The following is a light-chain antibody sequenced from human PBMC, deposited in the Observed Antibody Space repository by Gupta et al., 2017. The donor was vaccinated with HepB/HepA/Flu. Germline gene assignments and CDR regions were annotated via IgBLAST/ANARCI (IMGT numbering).Light chain of an antibody. V-gene: IGLV1-40*01. CDR3: QSYDSSRSGYVV. Sequence: QSVLTQPPSVSGAPGQMVTISCTGSSSNIGAGFDVHWYQQQPGTAPKLLIYGNSNRPSGVPERFSGSQSGTSASLAITGLQAEEEADYYCQSYDSSRSGYVVFGGGTKLTVL. CDR2: GNS. CDR1: SSNIGAGFD. J-gene: IGLJ2*01.